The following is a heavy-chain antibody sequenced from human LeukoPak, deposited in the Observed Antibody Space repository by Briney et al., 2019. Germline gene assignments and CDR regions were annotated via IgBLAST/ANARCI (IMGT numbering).Heavy chain of an antibody. CDR1: GFTVSSNY. Sequence: GGSLRLSCAASGFTVSSNYMTWVRQAPGKGLEWVSVIYSGGTTYYVDSVKGRFTVSRDNSKNTLCLQMNSLRAEDTAVYYCARDLVGAIDYWGQGTLVTVSS. J-gene: IGHJ4*02. CDR2: IYSGGTT. D-gene: IGHD1-26*01. CDR3: ARDLVGAIDY. V-gene: IGHV3-53*01.